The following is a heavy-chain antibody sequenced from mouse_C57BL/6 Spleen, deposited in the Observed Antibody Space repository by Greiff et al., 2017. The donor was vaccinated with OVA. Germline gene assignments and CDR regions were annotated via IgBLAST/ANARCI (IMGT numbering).Heavy chain of an antibody. V-gene: IGHV1-81*01. D-gene: IGHD2-10*02. CDR1: GYTFTSYG. J-gene: IGHJ2*01. CDR2: INPRSGNT. Sequence: QVQLQQSGAELARPGASVKLSCKASGYTFTSYGISWVKQRTGQGLEWIGEINPRSGNTYYNEKFKGKATLTADKSSSTAYMELRSLTSEDSAVYFCARSGMGVYFDYWGQGTTLTVSS. CDR3: ARSGMGVYFDY.